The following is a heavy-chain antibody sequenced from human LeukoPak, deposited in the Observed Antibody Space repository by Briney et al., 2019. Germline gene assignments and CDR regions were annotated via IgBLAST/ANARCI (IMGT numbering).Heavy chain of an antibody. CDR2: ISAYNGNT. CDR1: GYTFTSYG. J-gene: IGHJ4*02. CDR3: ARGPYCSGATCYSQYFDF. D-gene: IGHD2-15*01. Sequence: ASVKVSCKASGYTFTSYGISWVRQAPGQGLEWMGCISAYNGNTYYAQKFRGRVTMTTDTSTRTAYMEQRSLSSDDTAVYYCARGPYCSGATCYSQYFDFWDQGTLVPVSS. V-gene: IGHV1-18*01.